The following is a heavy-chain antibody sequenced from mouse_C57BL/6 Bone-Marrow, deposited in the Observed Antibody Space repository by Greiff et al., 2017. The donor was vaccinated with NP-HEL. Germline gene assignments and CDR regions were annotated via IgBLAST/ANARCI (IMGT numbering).Heavy chain of an antibody. J-gene: IGHJ2*01. Sequence: EVKLVESGGGLVKPGGSLKLSCAASGFTFSDYGMHWVRQAPEKGLEWVAYISSGSSTIYYADTVKGRFTISRDNAKNTLFLQMTSLRSEDTAMYYCATEGRGYFDYWGQGTTLTVSS. CDR2: ISSGSSTI. V-gene: IGHV5-17*01. CDR1: GFTFSDYG. D-gene: IGHD3-3*01. CDR3: ATEGRGYFDY.